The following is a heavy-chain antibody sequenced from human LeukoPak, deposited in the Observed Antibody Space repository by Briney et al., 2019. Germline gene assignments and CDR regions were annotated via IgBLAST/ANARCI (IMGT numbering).Heavy chain of an antibody. CDR2: IIPIFGTA. CDR3: ARTPEDQLLNYYYMDV. J-gene: IGHJ6*03. D-gene: IGHD2-2*01. V-gene: IGHV1-69*05. Sequence: SVKVSCKASGGTFSSYAISWVRQAPGQGLEWMGGIIPIFGTANYAQKFQGRVTITTDESTSTAYMELSSLRFEDTALYYCARTPEDQLLNYYYMDVWGKGTTVTVSS. CDR1: GGTFSSYA.